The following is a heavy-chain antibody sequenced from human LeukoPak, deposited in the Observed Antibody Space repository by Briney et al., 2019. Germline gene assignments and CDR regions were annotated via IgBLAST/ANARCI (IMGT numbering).Heavy chain of an antibody. D-gene: IGHD2-8*01. V-gene: IGHV4-4*07. Sequence: SETLSLTCTVSGDSISSYYWSWIRQPAGKGLEWIGRIYASGSTNYNPSLKSRVTMSLDTSKNQFSLNLNSVTAADTAVYYCARANLANFDYWGQGTLVTVSS. CDR3: ARANLANFDY. CDR2: IYASGST. J-gene: IGHJ4*02. CDR1: GDSISSYY.